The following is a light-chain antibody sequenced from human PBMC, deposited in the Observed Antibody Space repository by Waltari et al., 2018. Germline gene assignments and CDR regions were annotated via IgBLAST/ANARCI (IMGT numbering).Light chain of an antibody. J-gene: IGLJ3*02. CDR3: CSHADGWTWV. V-gene: IGLV2-23*01. Sequence: QSALTQPASVSGSPGQSITISCTGIRSDVGRYDLVSWYQQHPEKAPQVIIFEDNNRPSGVSDRFSGSKSGNTASLTISGLRAEDEADYYCCSHADGWTWVFGGGTQLTVL. CDR2: EDN. CDR1: RSDVGRYDL.